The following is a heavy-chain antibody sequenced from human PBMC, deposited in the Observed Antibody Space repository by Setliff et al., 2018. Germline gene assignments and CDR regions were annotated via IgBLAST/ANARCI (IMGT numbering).Heavy chain of an antibody. D-gene: IGHD1-1*01. Sequence: SETLSLTCNVYGGSFDTYYWSWIRQPPGKGLEWFGEINHSGSGDFNPSFKGRVTISVDTSKKQFSLTLTSVTAADTALYYCRQAVVGRDVFDIWGQGTVVTVSS. CDR1: GGSFDTYY. CDR3: RQAVVGRDVFDI. J-gene: IGHJ3*02. V-gene: IGHV4-34*01. CDR2: INHSGSG.